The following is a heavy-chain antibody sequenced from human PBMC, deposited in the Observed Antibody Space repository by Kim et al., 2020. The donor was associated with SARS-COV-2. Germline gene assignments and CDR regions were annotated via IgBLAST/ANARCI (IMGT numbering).Heavy chain of an antibody. CDR1: GFSFSTYG. D-gene: IGHD6-13*01. V-gene: IGHV3-33*03. CDR2: IWYDGSAK. CDR3: ASKHGGAAAGPFDY. Sequence: GGSLRLSCAASGFSFSTYGMHWVRQAPGKGLEWVAAIWYDGSAKYYADSVKGRFTISRDNSKNTLYLQMDSLRAEDTAVYYCASKHGGAAAGPFDYWGQGTLGSVSS. J-gene: IGHJ4*02.